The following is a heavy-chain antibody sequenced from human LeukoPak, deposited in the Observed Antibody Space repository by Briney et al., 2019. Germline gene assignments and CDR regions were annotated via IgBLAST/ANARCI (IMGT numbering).Heavy chain of an antibody. CDR1: GGSFSGYY. V-gene: IGHV4-34*01. J-gene: IGHJ3*02. CDR2: INHSGST. CDR3: ARRPPWIAAACIDI. D-gene: IGHD6-13*01. Sequence: SETLSLTCAVYGGSFSGYYWSWIRQPPGKGLEWIGEINHSGSTNYNPSLKSRVTISVDTSKNQFSLKLSSVTAADTAVYYCARRPPWIAAACIDIWGQGTMVTVSS.